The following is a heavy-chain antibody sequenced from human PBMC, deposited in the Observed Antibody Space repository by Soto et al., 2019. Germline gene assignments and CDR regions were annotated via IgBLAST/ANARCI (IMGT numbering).Heavy chain of an antibody. Sequence: QVQMVQSGAAVKKPGSSVTVSGKASGGSINSYSISRVLQSPGQGLEWMGGIIPIFGTPNYAQRVQGRVTINADKSASTGYMELSSLRSEDTAISYCAREGLAWTTVNFDFWGQGTLVTASS. D-gene: IGHD4-17*01. J-gene: IGHJ4*02. V-gene: IGHV1-69*06. CDR1: GGSINSYS. CDR3: AREGLAWTTVNFDF. CDR2: IIPIFGTP.